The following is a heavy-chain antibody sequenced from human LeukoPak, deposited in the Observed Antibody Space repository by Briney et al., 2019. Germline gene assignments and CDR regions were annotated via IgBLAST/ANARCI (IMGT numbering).Heavy chain of an antibody. V-gene: IGHV4-4*07. J-gene: IGHJ4*02. CDR3: ARTVGNYSWESPFAF. CDR2: IYSSGST. CDR1: GGSISDYF. D-gene: IGHD1-26*01. Sequence: PSETLSLTCTVSGGSISDYFWNWIRQPAGKGLEWIGRIYSSGSTHYNPSLKGRATMTVDTPKNHFSLKLSSVTAADTAVYYCARTVGNYSWESPFAFWGQGTLVTVS.